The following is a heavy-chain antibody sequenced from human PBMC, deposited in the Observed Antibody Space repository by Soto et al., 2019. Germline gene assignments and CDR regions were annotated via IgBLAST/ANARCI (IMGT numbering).Heavy chain of an antibody. V-gene: IGHV1-69*01. Sequence: QVQLVQSGAEVKKPGSSVKVSCKASGGTFSSYAISWVRQAPGQGLEWMGEIISMFGAAMYAQKFQGRVTITADESASTAYMELSSLRPEDTAVYYCARGGKERFRGSGMDVWGQGTTVTVS. CDR1: GGTFSSYA. CDR2: IISMFGAA. CDR3: ARGGKERFRGSGMDV. J-gene: IGHJ6*02. D-gene: IGHD1-1*01.